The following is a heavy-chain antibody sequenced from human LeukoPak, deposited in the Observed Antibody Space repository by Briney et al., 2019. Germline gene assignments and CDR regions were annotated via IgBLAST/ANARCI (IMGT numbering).Heavy chain of an antibody. J-gene: IGHJ5*02. CDR1: GGSISSYY. CDR3: ARGYNWFDP. V-gene: IGHV4-59*01. Sequence: SETLSLTCTVSGGSISSYYWSWIRQPPGKGLEWIGYVYYSGSTNSNPSLKSRVTISVDTSKNQFSLKVSSATAADTAIYYCARGYNWFDPRGQGTLVTVSS. CDR2: VYYSGST.